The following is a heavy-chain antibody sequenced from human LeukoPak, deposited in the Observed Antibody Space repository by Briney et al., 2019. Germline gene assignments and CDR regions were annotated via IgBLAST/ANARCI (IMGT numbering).Heavy chain of an antibody. D-gene: IGHD2-2*01. CDR1: GFAFDTYR. CDR3: ARAGSTNSWFDP. J-gene: IGHJ5*02. Sequence: PGGSLRLSCAASGFAFDTYRMTWVRQAPGKGLEWVSSISSWSSFIYSADSVTGRFTISRDNAKNSLYLQMNSLRAEDTAVYYCARAGSTNSWFDPWGQGTLVIVSS. CDR2: ISSWSSFI. V-gene: IGHV3-21*01.